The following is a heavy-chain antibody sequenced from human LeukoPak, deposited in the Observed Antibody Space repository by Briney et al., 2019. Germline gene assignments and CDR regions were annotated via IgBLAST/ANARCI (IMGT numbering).Heavy chain of an antibody. V-gene: IGHV3-21*01. D-gene: IGHD3-22*01. CDR3: ARKKGYYDSSGYYYATHFDY. CDR2: ISSSSSYI. CDR1: GFTFSSFT. Sequence: GGSLRLSCAASGFTFSSFTMSWVRQAPGKGLEWVSSISSSSSYIYYADSVKGRFTISRDNAKNSLYLQMNSLRAEDTAVYYCARKKGYYDSSGYYYATHFDYWGQGTLVTVSS. J-gene: IGHJ4*02.